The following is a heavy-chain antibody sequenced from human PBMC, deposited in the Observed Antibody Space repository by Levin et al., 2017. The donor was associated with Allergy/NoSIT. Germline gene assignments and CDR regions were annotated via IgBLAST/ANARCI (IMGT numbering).Heavy chain of an antibody. J-gene: IGHJ4*02. D-gene: IGHD6-13*01. Sequence: GESLKISCVASGFTVSSYYMNWVRQAPGKGLEWVSDIYSGGRTYYADSVKDRFTISRDNSKNTLYLQMNSLRAEDTAVYYCARGGGSSSWYGYWGQGTLVTVSS. V-gene: IGHV3-66*01. CDR3: ARGGGSSSWYGY. CDR2: IYSGGRT. CDR1: GFTVSSYY.